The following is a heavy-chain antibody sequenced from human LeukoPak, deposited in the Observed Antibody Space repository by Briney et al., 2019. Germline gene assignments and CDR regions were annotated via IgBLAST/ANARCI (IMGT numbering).Heavy chain of an antibody. Sequence: LPGGSLRLSCAASGFTFGNYGMSWVRQAPGKGLEWVSGINWNGGSTGYADSVEGRFTISRDNAKNSQYLQMNSLRAEDTAVYYCARDSKGGYYYDWGQGTLVTVSS. CDR3: ARDSKGGYYYD. CDR2: INWNGGST. V-gene: IGHV3-20*04. CDR1: GFTFGNYG. D-gene: IGHD3-22*01. J-gene: IGHJ4*02.